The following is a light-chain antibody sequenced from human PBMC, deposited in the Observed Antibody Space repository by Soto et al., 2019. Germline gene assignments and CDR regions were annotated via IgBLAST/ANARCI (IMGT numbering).Light chain of an antibody. CDR1: SSDFGSYNR. CDR3: ASYTSSSTSVI. CDR2: EVS. Sequence: QSALTQPPSVSGSPGQSVTISCTGTSSDFGSYNRVSWYQRPPGTGPKLVIYEVSNRPSGIPDRFSGSKSGNTASLTISGLQAEDEADYYCASYTSSSTSVIFGRGTKLTVL. J-gene: IGLJ2*01. V-gene: IGLV2-18*02.